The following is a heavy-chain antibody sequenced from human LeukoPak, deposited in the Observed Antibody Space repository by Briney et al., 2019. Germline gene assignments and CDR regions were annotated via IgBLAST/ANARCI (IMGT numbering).Heavy chain of an antibody. V-gene: IGHV3-30*04. CDR1: GFTFSKFA. CDR2: VAYDGSRK. Sequence: GGSLRLSCAASGFTFSKFAMHWVRQAPGKGLEWVAVVAYDGSRKFYADSVKGRFTISRDNSKNTLGLQMNSLRGDDTAVYYCARGLRPGGFDYWGQGTLVTVSS. CDR3: ARGLRPGGFDY. D-gene: IGHD2-21*01. J-gene: IGHJ4*02.